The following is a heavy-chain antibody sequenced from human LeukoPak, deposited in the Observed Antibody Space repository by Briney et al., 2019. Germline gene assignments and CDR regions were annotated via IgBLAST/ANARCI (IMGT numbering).Heavy chain of an antibody. J-gene: IGHJ5*02. CDR2: IYPADSST. CDR1: GYGFSNYW. Sequence: GESLRISYKASGYGFSNYWIGWVRQLPGKGPEWVGFIYPADSSTRYSPSFQGQVTISADKSISTAYLQWSSLKASDTAMYYCARRYYHTTEFDPWGQGTPVAVSS. V-gene: IGHV5-51*01. D-gene: IGHD3-10*01. CDR3: ARRYYHTTEFDP.